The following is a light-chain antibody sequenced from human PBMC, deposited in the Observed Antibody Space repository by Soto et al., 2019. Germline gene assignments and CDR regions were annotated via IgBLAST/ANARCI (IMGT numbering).Light chain of an antibody. Sequence: QAVVTEEPTVTVSPGGTVTLTCDSSTGTVTSTHYPYWFQQKPGQVPRALIYDTSGKHSWTPARFSGSLLGGKPALILSGAQPEDEADYYCSLSYSGVRVFGGWTKLTVL. J-gene: IGLJ3*02. CDR3: SLSYSGVRV. V-gene: IGLV7-46*01. CDR2: DTS. CDR1: TGTVTSTHY.